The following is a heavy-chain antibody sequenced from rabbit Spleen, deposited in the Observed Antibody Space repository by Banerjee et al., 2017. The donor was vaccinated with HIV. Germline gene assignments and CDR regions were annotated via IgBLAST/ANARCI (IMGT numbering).Heavy chain of an antibody. D-gene: IGHD6-1*01. J-gene: IGHJ6*01. V-gene: IGHV1S43*01. CDR3: ARAGYAGYGYANFRDYYGMDL. Sequence: QLEESGGGLVKPEGSLTLTCKASGVSFSDKDVMCWVRQAPGKGLEWIACINIVTGKSVYASWVNGRFTISSDNAQNTVDLQMSGLTAADTATYFCARAGYAGYGYANFRDYYGMDLWGPGTLVTVS. CDR1: GVSFSDKDV. CDR2: INIVTGKS.